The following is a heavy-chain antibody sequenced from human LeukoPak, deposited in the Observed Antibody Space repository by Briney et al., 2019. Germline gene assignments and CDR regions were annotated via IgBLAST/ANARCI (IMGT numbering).Heavy chain of an antibody. Sequence: ASVKVSCKASGYTFASYYMHWVRQAPGQGLEWMGIINPSGGSTSYAQKLQGRVTMTTDTSTSTAYMELRSLRSDDTAVYYCARGVGLLWFGELLSGTYYFDYWGQGTLVTVSS. V-gene: IGHV1-46*01. CDR1: GYTFASYY. J-gene: IGHJ4*02. CDR3: ARGVGLLWFGELLSGTYYFDY. D-gene: IGHD3-10*01. CDR2: INPSGGST.